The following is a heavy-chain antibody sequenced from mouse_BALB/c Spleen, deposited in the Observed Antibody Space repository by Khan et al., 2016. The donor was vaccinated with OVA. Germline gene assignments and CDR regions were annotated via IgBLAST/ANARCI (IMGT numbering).Heavy chain of an antibody. V-gene: IGHV2-3*01. J-gene: IGHJ4*01. Sequence: VQLQESGPGLVAPSQSLSITCTVSGFSLTSYGVNWVRQPPGKGLEWLGVIWGDGSTNYHSALKSRLNISKDNSKSQVFLKLISLQTDDTTTYYCARFEYYGNFYAMDYWGQGTSGTVSS. CDR3: ARFEYYGNFYAMDY. CDR2: IWGDGST. CDR1: GFSLTSYG. D-gene: IGHD2-1*01.